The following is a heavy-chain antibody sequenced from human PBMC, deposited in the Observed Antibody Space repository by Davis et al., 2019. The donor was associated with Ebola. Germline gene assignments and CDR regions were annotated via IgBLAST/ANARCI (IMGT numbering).Heavy chain of an antibody. CDR3: ARPYNSGFDY. Sequence: GESLKISCKDSGNSFTSHWIGWVRQMPGKGLDWMGIIYTGDSDTRYSPSFQGQVTISADKSINTAYLQWSSLKASDTAMYFCARPYNSGFDYWGQGALVTVSS. CDR2: IYTGDSDT. V-gene: IGHV5-51*01. J-gene: IGHJ4*02. CDR1: GNSFTSHW. D-gene: IGHD5-24*01.